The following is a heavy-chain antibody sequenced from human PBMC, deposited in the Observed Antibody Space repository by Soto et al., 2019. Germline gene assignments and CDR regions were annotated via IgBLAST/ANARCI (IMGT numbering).Heavy chain of an antibody. V-gene: IGHV1-3*01. D-gene: IGHD2-15*01. Sequence: GASVNVSCKASGYTFTSYAMHWVRQAPGQRLEWMGWINAGNGNTKYSQKFQGRVTITRDTSASTAYMELSSLRSEDTAVYYCARFDCSGGSCYPNYYYYGMDVWGQGTTVTVSS. CDR3: ARFDCSGGSCYPNYYYYGMDV. CDR2: INAGNGNT. CDR1: GYTFTSYA. J-gene: IGHJ6*02.